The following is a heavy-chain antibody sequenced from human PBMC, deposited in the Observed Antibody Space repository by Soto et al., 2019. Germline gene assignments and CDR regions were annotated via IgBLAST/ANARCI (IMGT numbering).Heavy chain of an antibody. D-gene: IGHD7-27*01. Sequence: QVQLQESGPGLVKPSQTLSLTCTVSGGSISRGGYYWSWIRQHPGKGLEWIGYVYYTGTTYSSPSLKNRVSISLDTSKNQFSLKLTSVTAADSAVYYCARGVGKGLQFRFDPWGQGTLVTVSS. V-gene: IGHV4-31*03. CDR1: GGSISRGGYY. CDR3: ARGVGKGLQFRFDP. CDR2: VYYTGTT. J-gene: IGHJ5*02.